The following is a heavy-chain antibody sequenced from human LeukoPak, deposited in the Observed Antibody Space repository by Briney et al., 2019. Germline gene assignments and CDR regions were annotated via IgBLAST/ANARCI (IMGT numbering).Heavy chain of an antibody. CDR2: ISGSGGST. V-gene: IGHV3-23*01. D-gene: IGHD6-13*01. CDR3: VKIAAAGRCYYYCIDV. J-gene: IGHJ6*02. Sequence: GGSLRLSCAASGFTFSSYAMSWVRQAPGKGLEWVSAISGSGGSTYYADSVKGRFTISRDNSKNTLYLQMNSLRAEDTAVYYCVKIAAAGRCYYYCIDVWGQGTTVTVSS. CDR1: GFTFSSYA.